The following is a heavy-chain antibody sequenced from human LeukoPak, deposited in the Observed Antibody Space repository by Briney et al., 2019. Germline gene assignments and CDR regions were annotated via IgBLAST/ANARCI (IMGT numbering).Heavy chain of an antibody. V-gene: IGHV4-4*02. CDR3: ARVGHYDLTPHAFDI. D-gene: IGHD3-3*01. Sequence: PSETLSLTCAVSGGSISSSNWWSWVRQPPGKGLEWIGEIYHSGSTNYNPSLKSRVTISVDKSKNQFSLKLSSVTAADTAVYYCARVGHYDLTPHAFDIWGQGTMVTVSS. CDR2: IYHSGST. J-gene: IGHJ3*02. CDR1: GGSISSSNW.